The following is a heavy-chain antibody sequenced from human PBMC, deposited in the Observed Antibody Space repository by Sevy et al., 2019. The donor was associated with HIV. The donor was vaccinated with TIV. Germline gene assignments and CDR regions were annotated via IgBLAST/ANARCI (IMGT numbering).Heavy chain of an antibody. V-gene: IGHV3-30*04. CDR2: ISYDGSNK. CDR3: ARDLTTVITNYFDY. D-gene: IGHD4-17*01. CDR1: GFTFSSYA. J-gene: IGHJ4*02. Sequence: GGSLRLSCAASGFTFSSYAMHWVSQAPGKGLEWVAVISYDGSNKYYADSVKGRFTISRDNSKNTLYLQMNSLRAEDTAVYYCARDLTTVITNYFDYWGQGTLVTVSS.